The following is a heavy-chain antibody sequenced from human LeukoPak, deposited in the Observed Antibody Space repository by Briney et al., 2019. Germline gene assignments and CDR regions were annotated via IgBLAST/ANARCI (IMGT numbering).Heavy chain of an antibody. D-gene: IGHD3-22*01. CDR2: TYYRSKWYN. CDR3: ARKSSCYHDAFDI. Sequence: SQTLSLTCAISGDSVSSNSAAWNWIRQSLSRGLEWLGRTYYRSKWYNDYAVSVKSRITINPDTSKNQFSLQLNSVTPEDTAVYYCARKSSCYHDAFDIWGQGTMVTVSS. CDR1: GDSVSSNSAA. V-gene: IGHV6-1*01. J-gene: IGHJ3*02.